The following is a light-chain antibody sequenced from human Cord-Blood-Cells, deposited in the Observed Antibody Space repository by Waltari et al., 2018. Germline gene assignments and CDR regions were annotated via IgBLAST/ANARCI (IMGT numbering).Light chain of an antibody. Sequence: QSALTQPASVSGSPGQSITISCTGTSSDVGGYNYVSWYQQHPGKAPKLMIYDVRNRPSGVSNGFSSSRSGNTAYLTTSGLQAEDEADYYGSSYTSSSTVVCGGGTKLTVL. CDR2: DVR. V-gene: IGLV2-14*01. CDR1: SSDVGGYNY. J-gene: IGLJ2*01. CDR3: SSYTSSSTVV.